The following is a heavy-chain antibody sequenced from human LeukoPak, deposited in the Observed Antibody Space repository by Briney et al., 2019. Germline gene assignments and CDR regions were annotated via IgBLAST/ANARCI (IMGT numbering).Heavy chain of an antibody. D-gene: IGHD6-6*01. CDR3: VRRDIYTTSSWGAFDI. J-gene: IGHJ3*02. V-gene: IGHV3-23*01. CDR1: GFTFSRYV. CDR2: ISATGGEI. Sequence: GGTLRLSCAASGFTFSRYVMNWVRQVPGRRPDWVSSISATGGEIFYADSVKGRFTISRDNSNNMVYLQMDSLRTDDTALYYCVRRDIYTTSSWGAFDIWGQGTLVTVSS.